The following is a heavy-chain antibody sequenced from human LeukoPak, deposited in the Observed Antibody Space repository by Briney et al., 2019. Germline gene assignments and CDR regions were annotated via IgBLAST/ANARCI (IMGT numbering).Heavy chain of an antibody. D-gene: IGHD6-19*01. CDR3: AGDRNSDWYSPLDY. CDR1: GFTFTKCA. CDR2: ITATGDTA. V-gene: IGHV3-23*01. Sequence: GGSLRLSCVASGFTFTKCAMSWIRQAPEKGLEWVAIITATGDTAYYADSVKGRFTISRDNSRNTVYMQMDSLRAEDTAIYYCAGDRNSDWYSPLDYWGQGSQVTVSP. J-gene: IGHJ4*02.